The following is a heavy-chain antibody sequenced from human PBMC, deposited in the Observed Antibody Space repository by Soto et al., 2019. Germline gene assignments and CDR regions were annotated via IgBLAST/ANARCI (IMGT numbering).Heavy chain of an antibody. CDR3: ASAYSYGTTDYYYYGMDV. Sequence: ASVKVSCKASGYTFTSYYMHWVRQAPGQGLEWMGIINPSGGSTSYAQKFQGRVTMTRDTSTSTVYMELSSLRSEDTAVYHCASAYSYGTTDYYYYGMDVWGQGTTVTVSS. D-gene: IGHD5-18*01. J-gene: IGHJ6*02. V-gene: IGHV1-46*01. CDR1: GYTFTSYY. CDR2: INPSGGST.